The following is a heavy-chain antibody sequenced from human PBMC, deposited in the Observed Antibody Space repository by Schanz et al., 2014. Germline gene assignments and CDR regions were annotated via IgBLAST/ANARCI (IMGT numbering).Heavy chain of an antibody. J-gene: IGHJ1*01. D-gene: IGHD3-10*01. CDR2: IATSSSTR. CDR1: GFTFSSYS. Sequence: VQLVESGGGVVQFGRSLRLSCVASGFTFSSYSMNWVRQVPGKGLEWLSYIATSSSTRHYADSVKGRVTISRDNAKNSVSLQMRRLRVEDTAVYYCASGVHVSSLQKGLQFWGRGTLVIVSS. CDR3: ASGVHVSSLQKGLQF. V-gene: IGHV3-48*01.